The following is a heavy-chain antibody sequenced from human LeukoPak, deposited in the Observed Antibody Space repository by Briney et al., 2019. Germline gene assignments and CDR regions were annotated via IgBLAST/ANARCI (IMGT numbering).Heavy chain of an antibody. V-gene: IGHV4-59*01. CDR3: ARDYGDIPPDWYYDL. J-gene: IGHJ2*01. CDR2: IYYTGST. Sequence: SETLSLTCTVSGGSISSSYWSWIRQPPGKGLEWVGYIYYTGSTTYNPSLKSRVTISVDTSKNQFSLKLRSVTAADTAVYYCARDYGDIPPDWYYDLWGRGTLVTVSS. CDR1: GGSISSSY. D-gene: IGHD4-17*01.